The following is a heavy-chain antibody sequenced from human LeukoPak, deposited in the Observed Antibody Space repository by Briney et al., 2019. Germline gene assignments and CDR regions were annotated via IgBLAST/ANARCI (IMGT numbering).Heavy chain of an antibody. J-gene: IGHJ4*02. Sequence: GGSLRLSCAASGFTFSSYAMSWVRQAPGKGLEWVSVISGSGGSTYYADSVKGRFTISRDNSKNTLYLQMNSLRAEDTAVYYCAKDLAPIAAAGMFDYWGQGTLVTVSS. CDR1: GFTFSSYA. CDR3: AKDLAPIAAAGMFDY. D-gene: IGHD6-13*01. CDR2: ISGSGGST. V-gene: IGHV3-23*01.